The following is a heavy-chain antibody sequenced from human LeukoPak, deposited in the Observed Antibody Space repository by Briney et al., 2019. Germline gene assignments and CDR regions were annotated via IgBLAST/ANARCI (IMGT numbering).Heavy chain of an antibody. D-gene: IGHD3-10*01. CDR3: ARAPHYYGSGLYNWFDP. Sequence: GASVKVSCKASGYTFTSYDINWVRQATGQGLEWMGWMNPNSGNTGYAQKFQGRVTMTRNTSISTAYMELSSLGSEDTAVYYCARAPHYYGSGLYNWFDPWGQGTLVTVSS. CDR2: MNPNSGNT. CDR1: GYTFTSYD. V-gene: IGHV1-8*01. J-gene: IGHJ5*02.